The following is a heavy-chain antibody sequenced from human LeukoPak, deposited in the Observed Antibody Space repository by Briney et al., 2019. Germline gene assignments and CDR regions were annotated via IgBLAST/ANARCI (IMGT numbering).Heavy chain of an antibody. V-gene: IGHV4-34*01. CDR1: GFTFSSYS. J-gene: IGHJ4*02. CDR3: ARGLSTRSVN. CDR2: INHSGST. Sequence: PGGSLRLSCAASGFTFSSYSMNWVRQPPGKGLEWIGEINHSGSTNYNPSLKSRVTISVDTSKNQFSLKLSSVTAADTAVYYCARGLSTRSVNWGQGTLVTVSS. D-gene: IGHD4-11*01.